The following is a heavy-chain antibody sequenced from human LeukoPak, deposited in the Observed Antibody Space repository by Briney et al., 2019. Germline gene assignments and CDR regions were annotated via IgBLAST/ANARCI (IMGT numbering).Heavy chain of an antibody. D-gene: IGHD6-6*01. Sequence: SETLSLTCAVSGYSISSGYYWGWIRHPPGKGLEWIGSIYHSGSTYYNPSLKGRVTISVDTSKNQFSLKLSSVTAADTAVYYCARRGCGSSYATHFDYWGQGTLVTVSS. J-gene: IGHJ4*02. CDR2: IYHSGST. V-gene: IGHV4-38-2*01. CDR1: GYSISSGYY. CDR3: ARRGCGSSYATHFDY.